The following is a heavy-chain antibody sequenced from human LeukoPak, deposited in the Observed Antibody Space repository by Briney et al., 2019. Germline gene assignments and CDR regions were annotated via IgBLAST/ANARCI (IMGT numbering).Heavy chain of an antibody. CDR3: ARGNDYVWGSYRYTIQVAAPYYYYYGMGV. CDR1: GGTFSSYA. Sequence: SVKVSCKASGGTFSSYAISWVRQAPGQGLEWMGGIIPIFGTANYAQKFQGRVTITADESTSTAYMELSSLRSEDTAVYYCARGNDYVWGSYRYTIQVAAPYYYYYGMGVWGKGTTVTVSS. CDR2: IIPIFGTA. D-gene: IGHD3-16*02. V-gene: IGHV1-69*13. J-gene: IGHJ6*04.